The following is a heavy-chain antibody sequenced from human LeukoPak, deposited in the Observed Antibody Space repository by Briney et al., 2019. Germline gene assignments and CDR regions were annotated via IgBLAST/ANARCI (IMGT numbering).Heavy chain of an antibody. D-gene: IGHD5-18*01. V-gene: IGHV3-23*01. Sequence: GGSLGLSCAASGFTFSSYAMSWVRQAPGKGLEWVSAISGSGGSTYYADSVKGRFTSSRDNSKNTLYLQMNSLRAEDTAVYYWAKGYSFFDYWGQGTLVTVSS. J-gene: IGHJ4*02. CDR3: AKGYSFFDY. CDR1: GFTFSSYA. CDR2: ISGSGGST.